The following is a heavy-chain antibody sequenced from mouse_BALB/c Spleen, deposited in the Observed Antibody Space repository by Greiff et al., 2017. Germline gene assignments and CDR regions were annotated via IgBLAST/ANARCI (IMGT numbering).Heavy chain of an antibody. CDR3: ARWRGNYVYYYAMDY. J-gene: IGHJ4*01. V-gene: IGHV3-2*02. Sequence: VQLKESGPGLVKPSQSLSLTCTVTGYSITSDYAWNWIRQFPGNKLEWMGYISYSGSTSYNPSLKSRISITRDTSKNQFFLQLNSVTTEDTATYYCARWRGNYVYYYAMDYWGQGTSVTVSS. CDR2: ISYSGST. CDR1: GYSITSDYA. D-gene: IGHD2-1*01.